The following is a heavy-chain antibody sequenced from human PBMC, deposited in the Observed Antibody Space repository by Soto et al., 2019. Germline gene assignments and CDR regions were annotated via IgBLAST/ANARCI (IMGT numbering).Heavy chain of an antibody. CDR2: IYHSGST. Sequence: TLSLTCAVSGGSISSGGYSWSWIRQPPGKGLEWIGYIYHSGSTYYNPSLKSRVTISVDRSKNQFSLELSSVTAADTAVYYCARSCSSTSCYTAIDAFDIWGQGTMVTVSS. J-gene: IGHJ3*02. D-gene: IGHD2-2*02. CDR3: ARSCSSTSCYTAIDAFDI. CDR1: GGSISSGGYS. V-gene: IGHV4-30-2*01.